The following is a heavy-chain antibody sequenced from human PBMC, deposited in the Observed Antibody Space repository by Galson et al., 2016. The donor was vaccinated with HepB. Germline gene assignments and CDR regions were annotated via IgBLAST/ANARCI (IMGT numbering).Heavy chain of an antibody. D-gene: IGHD3-9*01. Sequence: SVKVSCKASGGTFSTYSISWVRQAPGQGLEWMGGIIPLFNKTDYAQKFQGRVTITADENTSTAYMELSSLRSEDTALYFCAGDKSARSFDWVTAYSIDVWGQGTTVTVSS. CDR2: IIPLFNKT. CDR3: AGDKSARSFDWVTAYSIDV. CDR1: GGTFSTYS. J-gene: IGHJ6*02. V-gene: IGHV1-69*13.